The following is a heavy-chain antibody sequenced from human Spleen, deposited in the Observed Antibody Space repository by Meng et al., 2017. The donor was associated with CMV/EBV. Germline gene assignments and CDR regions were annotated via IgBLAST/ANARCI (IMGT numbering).Heavy chain of an antibody. Sequence: SETLSLTCSVSGVSISRTTFYWGWIRQPPGKGLEWIGSFFHSDTYYNPSLKSRVTISVDTSKNQFSLKLSSVTAADTAVYYCARCPVIPTAIDYWGQGALVTVSS. D-gene: IGHD2-2*01. J-gene: IGHJ4*02. CDR3: ARCPVIPTAIDY. V-gene: IGHV4-39*07. CDR1: GVSISRTTFY. CDR2: FFHSDT.